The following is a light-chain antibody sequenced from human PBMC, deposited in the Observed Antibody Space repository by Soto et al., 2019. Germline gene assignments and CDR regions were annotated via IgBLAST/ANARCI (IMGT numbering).Light chain of an antibody. Sequence: EIVMTQSPATLSVSPGERATLSCRASQTVNNNLAWYQQKVGQAPRLLIYNTFNRATGVPARFSGSGSGTDFTLTISSLQSEDFAFYYCQQYNNWPLSFGGGTKLEIK. CDR1: QTVNNN. V-gene: IGKV3-15*01. J-gene: IGKJ4*01. CDR2: NTF. CDR3: QQYNNWPLS.